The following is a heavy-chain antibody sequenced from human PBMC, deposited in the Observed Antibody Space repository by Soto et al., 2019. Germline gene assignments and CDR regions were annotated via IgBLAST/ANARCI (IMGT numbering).Heavy chain of an antibody. CDR3: ARDLVVVVAATRVPGY. V-gene: IGHV1-18*01. Sequence: ASVKVSCKASGYTFTSYGISWVRQAPGQGLEWMGWISAYNGNTNYAQKLQGRVTMTTDTSTSTAYMELRSLRSDDTAVYYCARDLVVVVAATRVPGYWGQGTLVTVSS. D-gene: IGHD2-15*01. J-gene: IGHJ4*02. CDR1: GYTFTSYG. CDR2: ISAYNGNT.